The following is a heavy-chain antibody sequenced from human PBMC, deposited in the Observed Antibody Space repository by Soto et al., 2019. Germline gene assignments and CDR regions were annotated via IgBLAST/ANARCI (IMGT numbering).Heavy chain of an antibody. D-gene: IGHD6-19*01. CDR2: ISSRSSYT. CDR1: GFTFSDYY. J-gene: IGHJ4*02. Sequence: GGSLRLSCAASGFTFSDYYMSWIRQAPGQGLELVSYISSRSSYTNYADSVKGRFTISRDNAKNSLYLQMNSLRAEDTAMYYCARGGQWLAPDYWGQGTLVTVSS. CDR3: ARGGQWLAPDY. V-gene: IGHV3-11*06.